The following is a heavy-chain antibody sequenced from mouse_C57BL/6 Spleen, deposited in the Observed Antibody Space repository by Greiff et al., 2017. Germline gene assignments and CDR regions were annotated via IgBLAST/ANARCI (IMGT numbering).Heavy chain of an antibody. CDR3: TLGKGFAY. J-gene: IGHJ3*01. CDR2: IDPENGDT. Sequence: EVQLQESGAELVRPGASVKLSCTASGFNIKDDYMHWVKQRPEQGLEWIGWIDPENGDTEYASKFQGKATITADTSSNTAYLQLSSLTSEDTAVYYCTLGKGFAYWGQGTLVTVSA. V-gene: IGHV14-4*01. CDR1: GFNIKDDY. D-gene: IGHD4-1*01.